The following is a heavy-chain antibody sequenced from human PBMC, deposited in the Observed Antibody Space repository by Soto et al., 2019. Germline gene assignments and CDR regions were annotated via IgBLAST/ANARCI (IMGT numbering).Heavy chain of an antibody. CDR3: ARDRRFLEWLDY. CDR2: IWYDGSNK. D-gene: IGHD3-3*01. V-gene: IGHV3-33*01. CDR1: GFTFTSYG. J-gene: IGHJ4*02. Sequence: QMHLVESGGGVVQPGRSLTLFCVASGFTFTSYGIHWVRQAPGKGLEWVAVIWYDGSNKYYGDSVKGRFSISRDNSKNTVSLQMNSLRAEDTAVYYCARDRRFLEWLDYWGQGTLVSVSS.